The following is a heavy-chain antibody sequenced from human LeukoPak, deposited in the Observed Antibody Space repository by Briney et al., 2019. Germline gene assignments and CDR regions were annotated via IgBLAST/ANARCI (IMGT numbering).Heavy chain of an antibody. J-gene: IGHJ4*02. Sequence: PGGSLRLSCAASGFTFSSYWMHWVRQAPGKGLEWVANIKQDGSEKYYVDSVKGRFTISRDNAKNSLYLQMNSLRAEDTAVYYCARVRGLYSSGWSQDTGFDYWGQGTLVTVSS. CDR2: IKQDGSEK. CDR1: GFTFSSYW. V-gene: IGHV3-7*01. D-gene: IGHD6-19*01. CDR3: ARVRGLYSSGWSQDTGFDY.